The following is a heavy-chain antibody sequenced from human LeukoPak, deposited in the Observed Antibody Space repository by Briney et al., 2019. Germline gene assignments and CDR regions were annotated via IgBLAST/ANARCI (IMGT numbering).Heavy chain of an antibody. D-gene: IGHD6-13*01. CDR1: GGSISSGDYY. CDR3: ARGQAAAEYC. J-gene: IGHJ4*02. CDR2: IYYSGIT. Sequence: PSQTLSLTCTVSGGSISSGDYYWSWIRQPPGKGLEWFGYIYYSGITYYNPSLKSLVTISVDTSKNQFSLKLSSVTAADTAVYYCARGQAAAEYCWGQGTLVTVSS. V-gene: IGHV4-30-4*08.